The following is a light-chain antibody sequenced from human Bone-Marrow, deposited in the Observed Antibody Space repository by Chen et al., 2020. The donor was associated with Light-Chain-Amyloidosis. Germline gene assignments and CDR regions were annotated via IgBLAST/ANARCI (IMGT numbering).Light chain of an antibody. Sequence: QSALTHPASVSVSPGQPVPIPCTLTSSDVGGDNHVSWYQHHPDKAPKLMIYEVTNRPSWVPDRFSGSKSDNTASLTISGLQTEDEADYFCSSYTITNTLVFGSGTRVTVL. CDR3: SSYTITNTLV. V-gene: IGLV2-14*01. J-gene: IGLJ1*01. CDR1: SSDVGGDNH. CDR2: EVT.